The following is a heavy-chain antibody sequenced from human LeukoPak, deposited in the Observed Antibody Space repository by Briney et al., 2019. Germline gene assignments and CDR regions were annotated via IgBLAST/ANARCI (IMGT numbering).Heavy chain of an antibody. J-gene: IGHJ4*02. CDR3: ARLGIRLAG. D-gene: IGHD3-3*02. CDR2: VNGDGSTT. CDR1: GFAFSRYW. Sequence: GGSLRLSCAASGFAFSRYWMHWVRQAPGKGLVWVSRVNGDGSTTTYADSVKGRFTISRDNAKNSLYLQMNSLRAEDTAVYYCARLGIRLAGWGQGTLVTVSS. V-gene: IGHV3-74*01.